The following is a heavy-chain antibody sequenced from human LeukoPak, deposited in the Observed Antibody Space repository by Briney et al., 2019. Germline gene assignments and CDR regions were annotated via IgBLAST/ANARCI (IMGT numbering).Heavy chain of an antibody. V-gene: IGHV4-39*01. J-gene: IGHJ5*02. Sequence: SETLSLTCTVSGGSIRSADDYWGWIRQPPGKGLEWIGSIHYSGTTHYNPSLKSRVTISADTFKNQISLRLSSVTAADTAVYYCARRVVVVIVGQKNWFDPWGQGTLVTVSS. D-gene: IGHD2-2*01. CDR1: GGSIRSADDY. CDR2: IHYSGTT. CDR3: ARRVVVVIVGQKNWFDP.